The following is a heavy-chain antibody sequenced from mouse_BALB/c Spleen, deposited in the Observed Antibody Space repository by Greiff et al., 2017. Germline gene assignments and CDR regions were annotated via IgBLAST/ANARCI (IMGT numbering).Heavy chain of an antibody. CDR1: GYTFTDYA. CDR2: ISTYYGDA. V-gene: IGHV1S137*01. CDR3: AREAHGNYVTY. J-gene: IGHJ3*01. Sequence: QVQLQQSGAELVRPGVSVKISCKGSGYTFTDYAIHWVKQSHAKSLEWIGVISTYYGDASYNQKFKGKATMTVDKSSSTAYMELARLTSEDSAIYYCAREAHGNYVTYWGQGTLVTVSA. D-gene: IGHD2-1*01.